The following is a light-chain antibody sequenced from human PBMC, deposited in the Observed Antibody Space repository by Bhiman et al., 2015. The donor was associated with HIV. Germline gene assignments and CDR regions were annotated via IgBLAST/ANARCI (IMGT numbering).Light chain of an antibody. J-gene: IGLJ1*01. V-gene: IGLV2-14*03. CDR3: NSRDSSGNQRYV. CDR1: SSDVGGYKY. Sequence: QSALTQPASVSGSPGQSITISCTGTSSDVGGYKYVSWFQQHPGKAPKLLIYDVSNRPSGVSNRFSGSKSGNTASLTISGLQAEDEADYYCNSRDSSGNQRYVFGTGTKVTVL. CDR2: DVS.